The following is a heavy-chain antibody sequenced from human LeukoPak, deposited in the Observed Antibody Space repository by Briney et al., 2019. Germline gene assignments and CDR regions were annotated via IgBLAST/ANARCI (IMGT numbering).Heavy chain of an antibody. CDR1: GFTFSRYW. Sequence: PGGSLRLSCAASGFTFSRYWMQWVRQAPGKGLVWVSHINSDGSSTTYADSVKGRFTTSRDNAKNTLYLQMNSLRAEDTAVYYCAREHDLPGVPTAREDYWGQGTLVTVSS. V-gene: IGHV3-74*03. J-gene: IGHJ4*02. D-gene: IGHD2-2*01. CDR2: INSDGSST. CDR3: AREHDLPGVPTAREDY.